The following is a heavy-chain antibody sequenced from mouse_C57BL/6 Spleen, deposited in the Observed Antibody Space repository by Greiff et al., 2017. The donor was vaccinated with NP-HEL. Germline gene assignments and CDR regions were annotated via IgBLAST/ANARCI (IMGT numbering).Heavy chain of an antibody. Sequence: EVQLQQSGPELVKPGASVKISCKASGYTFTDYYMNWVKQSHGKSLEWIGDINPNNGGTSYNQKFTGNATLIVDKSSSTAYMELPSLTSVDSAVYYCARGRNYYVADYWGQGTTLTVSS. CDR1: GYTFTDYY. V-gene: IGHV1-26*01. CDR2: INPNNGGT. D-gene: IGHD1-1*01. J-gene: IGHJ2*01. CDR3: ARGRNYYVADY.